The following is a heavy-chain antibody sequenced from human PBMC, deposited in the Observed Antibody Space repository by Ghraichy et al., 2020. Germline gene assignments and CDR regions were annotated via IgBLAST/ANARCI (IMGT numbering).Heavy chain of an antibody. CDR3: AREGGSGYSIYYYYGMDV. CDR1: GGSISSYY. V-gene: IGHV4-59*01. J-gene: IGHJ6*02. CDR2: IYYSGST. Sequence: ESLNISCTVSGGSISSYYWSWIRQPPGKGLEWIGYIYYSGSTNYNPSLKSRVTISVHTSKNQFSLKLSSVTAADTAVYYCAREGGSGYSIYYYYGMDVWGQGTTVTVSS. D-gene: IGHD3-3*01.